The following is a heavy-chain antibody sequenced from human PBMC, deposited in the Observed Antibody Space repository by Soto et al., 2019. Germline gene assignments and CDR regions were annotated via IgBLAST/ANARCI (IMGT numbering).Heavy chain of an antibody. V-gene: IGHV1-69*06. CDR1: GGTFSSYA. J-gene: IGHJ6*02. Sequence: ASVKVSCKASGGTFSSYAISWVRQAPGQGLEWMGGIIPIFGTANYAQKFQGRVTITADKSTSTAYMELSSLRSEDTAVYYCARDGIAVAIYGMDAWGQGTTVTVSS. D-gene: IGHD6-19*01. CDR2: IIPIFGTA. CDR3: ARDGIAVAIYGMDA.